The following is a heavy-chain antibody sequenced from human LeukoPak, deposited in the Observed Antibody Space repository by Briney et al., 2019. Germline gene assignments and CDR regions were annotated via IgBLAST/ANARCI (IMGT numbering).Heavy chain of an antibody. CDR2: ISSSGSTI. D-gene: IGHD1-26*01. CDR1: GFTFSSYE. J-gene: IGHJ4*02. CDR3: ARDRSGSSPFDY. V-gene: IGHV3-48*03. Sequence: GGSLRLSCAASGFTFSSYEMNWVRQAPGKGLEWVSYISSSGSTIYYAGSVKGRFTISRDNAKNSLYLQMNSLRAEDTAVYYCARDRSGSSPFDYWGQGTLVTVSS.